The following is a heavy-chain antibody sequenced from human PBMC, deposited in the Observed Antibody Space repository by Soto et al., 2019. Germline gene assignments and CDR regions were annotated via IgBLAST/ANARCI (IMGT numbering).Heavy chain of an antibody. Sequence: GASVKVSCKASGGTFSSYAISWVRQAPGQGLEWMGGIIPIFGTANYAQKFQGRVTITADESTSTAYMELSSLRSEDTAVYYCARPLGWYGDYQSGRGVEAFDIWGQGTMVTVSS. CDR3: ARPLGWYGDYQSGRGVEAFDI. D-gene: IGHD4-17*01. CDR2: IIPIFGTA. J-gene: IGHJ3*02. V-gene: IGHV1-69*13. CDR1: GGTFSSYA.